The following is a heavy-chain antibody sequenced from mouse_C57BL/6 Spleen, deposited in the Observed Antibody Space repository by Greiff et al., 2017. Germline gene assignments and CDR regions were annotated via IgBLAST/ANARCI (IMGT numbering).Heavy chain of an antibody. J-gene: IGHJ2*01. CDR3: TRNPDPYDGYFDY. Sequence: EVQLQQSGTVLARPGASVKMSCKTSGYTFTSYWMHWVKQRPGQGLEWIGAIYPGNSDTSYNQKFKGKATLTAVPSASTAYTALSSLTNEDSAVYYCTRNPDPYDGYFDYWGQGTTLTVSS. D-gene: IGHD2-3*01. V-gene: IGHV1-5*01. CDR2: IYPGNSDT. CDR1: GYTFTSYW.